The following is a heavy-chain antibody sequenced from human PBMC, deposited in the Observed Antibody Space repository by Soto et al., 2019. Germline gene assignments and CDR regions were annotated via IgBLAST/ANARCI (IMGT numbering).Heavy chain of an antibody. CDR1: GYTFTSYD. D-gene: IGHD2-2*01. Sequence: GASVKVSCKASGYTFTSYDINWVRQATGQGLEWMGWMNPNSGNTGYAQKFQGRVTMTRNTSISTAYMELSSLRSEDTAVYYCARALPHAIGYCSSTSCPNWFDPWGQGTLVTVSS. V-gene: IGHV1-8*01. CDR3: ARALPHAIGYCSSTSCPNWFDP. J-gene: IGHJ5*02. CDR2: MNPNSGNT.